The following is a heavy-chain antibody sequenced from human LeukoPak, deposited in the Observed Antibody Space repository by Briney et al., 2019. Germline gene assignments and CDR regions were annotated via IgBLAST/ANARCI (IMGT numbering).Heavy chain of an antibody. Sequence: GGSLRLSCAASGFTFSSYSMNWVRQAPGKGLEWVSSISSSSSYIYYADSVKGRFTISRDNAKNSLYLQMNSRRAEDTTVYYCARAGSGRAPLGYWGQGALVTVSS. J-gene: IGHJ4*02. CDR3: ARAGSGRAPLGY. CDR1: GFTFSSYS. D-gene: IGHD2-15*01. CDR2: ISSSSSYI. V-gene: IGHV3-21*01.